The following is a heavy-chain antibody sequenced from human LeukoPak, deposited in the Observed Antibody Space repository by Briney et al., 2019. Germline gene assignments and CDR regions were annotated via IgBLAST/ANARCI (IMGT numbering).Heavy chain of an antibody. Sequence: KPGESLKISCKGSGYRFTSYWIGWVRQMPGKGLEWMGIIYPGDSDTRYSPSFQGQATISADKPISTAYLQWSSLKASDTAMYYCARLGVYYYDSSGYLYFDYWGQGTLVNVSS. D-gene: IGHD3-22*01. V-gene: IGHV5-51*04. CDR1: GYRFTSYW. CDR3: ARLGVYYYDSSGYLYFDY. CDR2: IYPGDSDT. J-gene: IGHJ4*02.